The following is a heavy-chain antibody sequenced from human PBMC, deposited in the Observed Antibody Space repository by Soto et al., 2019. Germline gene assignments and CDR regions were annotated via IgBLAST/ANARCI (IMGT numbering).Heavy chain of an antibody. CDR1: GFTFSSYS. V-gene: IGHV3-48*01. CDR3: ARDYSSYGPFDY. Sequence: HPGGSLRPPCAASGFTFSSYSMNWVRQAPGKGLEWVSYISSSSSTIYYAYSVKGRFTISRDNAKNSLYLQMDSLRAEDTAVYYCARDYSSYGPFDYWAQGTLVTVSS. D-gene: IGHD5-18*01. CDR2: ISSSSSTI. J-gene: IGHJ4*02.